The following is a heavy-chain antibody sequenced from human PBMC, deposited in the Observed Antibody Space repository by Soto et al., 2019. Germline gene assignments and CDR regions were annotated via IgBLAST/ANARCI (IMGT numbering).Heavy chain of an antibody. J-gene: IGHJ4*02. Sequence: QVQLVESGGGVVQPGRSLRLSCAASGFSFSNHAMHWVRQAPGKGLEWVAVIWYDGGIKYHGDSVKGRLTISRDNSKNPLSLQMSSLRVEDTAVYYCARGNWKYGYIDYWGQGTLVTVSS. V-gene: IGHV3-33*01. D-gene: IGHD1-7*01. CDR3: ARGNWKYGYIDY. CDR1: GFSFSNHA. CDR2: IWYDGGIK.